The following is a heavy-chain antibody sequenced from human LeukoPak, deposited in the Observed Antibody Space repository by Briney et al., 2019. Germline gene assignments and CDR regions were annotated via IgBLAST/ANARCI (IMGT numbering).Heavy chain of an antibody. J-gene: IGHJ4*02. CDR2: INHSGST. Sequence: SETLSLTCAVYGVSFSGYYWSWIRQPPGKGLEWIGEINHSGSTNYNPSLKSRVTISVDTSKNQFSLKLSSVTAADTAVYYCARITGYSSSQLDYWGQGTLVTVSS. D-gene: IGHD6-13*01. V-gene: IGHV4-34*01. CDR3: ARITGYSSSQLDY. CDR1: GVSFSGYY.